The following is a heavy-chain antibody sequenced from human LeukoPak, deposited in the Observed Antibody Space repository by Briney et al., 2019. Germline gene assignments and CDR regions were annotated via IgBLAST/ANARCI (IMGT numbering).Heavy chain of an antibody. CDR2: IHYSGST. CDR1: SGSISSNY. CDR3: ARCPITMIPQFDP. Sequence: SETLSLTRTVSSGSISSNYWSWIRQSPGKGLEWIGYIHYSGSTSYNPSLKSRVTISVDTSKNQFSLKLSSVTAADTAVYYCARCPITMIPQFDPWGQGTLVTVSS. J-gene: IGHJ5*02. D-gene: IGHD3-22*01. V-gene: IGHV4-59*01.